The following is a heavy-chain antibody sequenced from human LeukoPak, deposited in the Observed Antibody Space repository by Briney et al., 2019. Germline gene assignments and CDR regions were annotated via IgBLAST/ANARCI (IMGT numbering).Heavy chain of an antibody. J-gene: IGHJ2*01. D-gene: IGHD3-16*01. CDR1: GYTFYNYA. V-gene: IGHV3-23*01. CDR3: AKYGSGQLWLLGWYFDF. Sequence: GGSLRLSCAASGYTFYNYAVTWVRQAPGKGLEWVSSISHDGASTHYADSVKGRFTISRDNSKNTVFLQMDSLRAEVTAVYFCAKYGSGQLWLLGWYFDFWGRGTLVSVSS. CDR2: ISHDGAST.